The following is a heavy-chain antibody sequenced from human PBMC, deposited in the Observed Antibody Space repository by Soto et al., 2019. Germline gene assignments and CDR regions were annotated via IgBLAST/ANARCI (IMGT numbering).Heavy chain of an antibody. CDR3: AKGPEQLVHGVFDY. CDR1: GFTLSSCV. Sequence: PGGSLRLSCAASGFTLSSCVMGWVRQAPGKGLEWVAGIDVGGGGTFYADSVKGPFTITRDNYKNTLYLQMNSLGADDTAVYYCAKGPEQLVHGVFDYWGQGTLVTVSS. CDR2: IDVGGGGT. J-gene: IGHJ4*02. V-gene: IGHV3-23*01. D-gene: IGHD6-6*01.